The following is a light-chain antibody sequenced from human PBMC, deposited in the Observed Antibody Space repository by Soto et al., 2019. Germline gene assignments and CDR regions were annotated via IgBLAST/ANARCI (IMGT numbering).Light chain of an antibody. V-gene: IGKV3-20*01. CDR1: QSVSRK. CDR2: GAS. CDR3: QQYGSSTWT. Sequence: EIVMTQSPATLSVSPGERATLSCSASQSVSRKLACYQKTRGQDPRILIYGASSRATGIPDRFSGSGSGTDFTLTISRLETEDFAVYYCQQYGSSTWTFGQGTKVDIK. J-gene: IGKJ1*01.